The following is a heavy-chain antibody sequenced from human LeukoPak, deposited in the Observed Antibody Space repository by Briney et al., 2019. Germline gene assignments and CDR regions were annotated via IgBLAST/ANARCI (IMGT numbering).Heavy chain of an antibody. CDR3: ARVRVVVVPAAIYYYYYMDV. V-gene: IGHV4-34*01. CDR2: INHSGST. J-gene: IGHJ6*03. D-gene: IGHD2-2*01. CDR1: GGSFSGYY. Sequence: SETLSLTCAVYGGSFSGYYWSWIRQPPGKGLEWIGEINHSGSTNYNPSLKSRVTISVDTSKNQFSLKLSSVTAADTAVYYCARVRVVVVPAAIYYYYYMDVWGKGTTVTVSS.